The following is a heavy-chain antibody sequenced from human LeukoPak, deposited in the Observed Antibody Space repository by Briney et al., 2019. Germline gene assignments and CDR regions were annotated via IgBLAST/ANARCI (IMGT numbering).Heavy chain of an antibody. J-gene: IGHJ4*02. CDR1: GFTFSSYG. CDR3: ANLEDN. D-gene: IGHD1-1*01. Sequence: PGGSLRLSCAASGFTFSSYGMHWVRQAPGKGLEWVAVIWYDGSNKYYADSVKGRFTISRDNSKNTLFLQMNSLRFEDTALYYCANLEDNWGQGTLVTVSS. CDR2: IWYDGSNK. V-gene: IGHV3-30*02.